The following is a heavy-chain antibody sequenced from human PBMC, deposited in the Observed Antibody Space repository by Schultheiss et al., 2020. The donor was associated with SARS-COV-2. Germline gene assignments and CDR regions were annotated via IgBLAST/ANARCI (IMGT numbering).Heavy chain of an antibody. CDR2: LNSDICNI. CDR3: AKDQDVVVPAAIGYYYYGMDV. D-gene: IGHD2-2*01. V-gene: IGHV3-48*01. J-gene: IGHJ6*02. CDR1: GFTFSRYS. Sequence: GESLKISCAASGFTFSRYSMNWVRQAPGEGLEWVSNLNSDICNISYIDFLEGRFTISRDNSKNTLYLQMNSLRAEDTAVYYCAKDQDVVVPAAIGYYYYGMDVWGQGTTVTVSS.